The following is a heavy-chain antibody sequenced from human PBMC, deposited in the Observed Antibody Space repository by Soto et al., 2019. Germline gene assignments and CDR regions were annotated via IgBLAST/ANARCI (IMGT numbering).Heavy chain of an antibody. CDR1: GGSISSGCYY. Sequence: SETLSLTCTVSGGSISSGCYYWSWIRQHPGKGLEWIGYIYYSGSTYYNPSLKSRVTISVDTSKNQFSLKLSSVTAADTAVYYCARGKKDYDYVWGSYRYTFDPWGQGTLVTVSS. D-gene: IGHD3-16*02. J-gene: IGHJ5*02. V-gene: IGHV4-31*03. CDR3: ARGKKDYDYVWGSYRYTFDP. CDR2: IYYSGST.